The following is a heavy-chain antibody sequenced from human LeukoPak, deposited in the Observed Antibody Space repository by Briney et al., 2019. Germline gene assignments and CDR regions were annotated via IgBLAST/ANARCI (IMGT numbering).Heavy chain of an antibody. V-gene: IGHV4-34*01. J-gene: IGHJ3*02. Sequence: SETRSLTCAVYGGSFSGYYWSWIRQPPGKGLEWIGEINHSGSTNYNPSLKSRVTISVDTSKNQFSLKLSSVTAADTAVYYCARPYCSGGSCSDAFDIWGQGTMVTVSS. D-gene: IGHD2-15*01. CDR3: ARPYCSGGSCSDAFDI. CDR2: INHSGST. CDR1: GGSFSGYY.